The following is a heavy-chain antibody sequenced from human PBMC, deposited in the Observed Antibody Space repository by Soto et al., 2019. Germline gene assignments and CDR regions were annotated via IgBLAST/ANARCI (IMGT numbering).Heavy chain of an antibody. V-gene: IGHV1-46*01. CDR3: AREGATAAKMFDY. CDR1: GYTFTSYA. CDR2: INPNGERT. Sequence: ASVTVSCKASGYTFTSYAMHWVRQAPGQGLEWMGAINPNGERTNHSQKFLDRLTMTRDTSTSTVYLELSSLTSEDTAVYFCAREGATAAKMFDYWGQGTLVTVSS. J-gene: IGHJ4*02. D-gene: IGHD2-15*01.